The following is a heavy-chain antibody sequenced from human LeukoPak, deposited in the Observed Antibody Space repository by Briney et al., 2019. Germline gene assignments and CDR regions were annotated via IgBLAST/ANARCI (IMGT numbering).Heavy chain of an antibody. V-gene: IGHV3-74*01. CDR2: INSDGSST. Sequence: PGGSLRLSCAASGFTFSSYWMHWVRQAPGKGLVWVSRINSDGSSTRFADSVKGRFTISRDNAKNTLYLQMNSLRAEDTAVYYCAREADYVWGSYRPHYFDYWGQGTLATVSS. J-gene: IGHJ4*02. CDR3: AREADYVWGSYRPHYFDY. D-gene: IGHD3-16*02. CDR1: GFTFSSYW.